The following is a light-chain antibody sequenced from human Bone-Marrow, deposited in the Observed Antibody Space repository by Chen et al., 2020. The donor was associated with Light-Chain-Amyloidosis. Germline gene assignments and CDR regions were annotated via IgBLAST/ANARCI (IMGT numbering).Light chain of an antibody. J-gene: IGLJ3*02. CDR1: NIGATS. Sequence: SYVLTQPSSVSVAPGQTATIACGGNNIGATSVHWYQQTPGQAPLLVVYDDSDRPSGIPYRLSGSNSGNTATLTISGVEAEDEADYCCQVWDRSSDRPVFGGGTKLTVL. CDR2: DDS. V-gene: IGLV3-21*02. CDR3: QVWDRSSDRPV.